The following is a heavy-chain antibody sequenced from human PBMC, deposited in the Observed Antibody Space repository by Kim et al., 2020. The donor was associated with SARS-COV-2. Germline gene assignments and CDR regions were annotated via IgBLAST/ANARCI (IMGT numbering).Heavy chain of an antibody. D-gene: IGHD5-12*01. Sequence: GGSLRLSCAGSGFIVRSSYMTWVRQAPGKGLDWVSVTYADGTTYYADSVKDRFTISSDNSGNTQFLQMNNLRVEDTAVYYCAKVKPIPGGYGMDVWGQGTTVTVSS. CDR3: AKVKPIPGGYGMDV. V-gene: IGHV3-53*01. CDR2: TYADGTT. J-gene: IGHJ6*02. CDR1: GFIVRSSY.